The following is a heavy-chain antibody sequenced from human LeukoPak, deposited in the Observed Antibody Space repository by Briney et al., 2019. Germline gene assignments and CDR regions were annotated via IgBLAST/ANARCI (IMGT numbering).Heavy chain of an antibody. CDR3: ASQYEFWPGYARHDFDY. CDR1: GYTFTSYY. J-gene: IGHJ4*02. V-gene: IGHV1-46*01. CDR2: INPSGGST. Sequence: GASVKVSCKASGYTFTSYYMHWVRQAPGQGLEWMGIINPSGGSTSYAQKFQGRVTMTRDTTTSTVYMEVSRLRSEETAVSYCASQYEFWPGYARHDFDYWGQGTLVTVSS. D-gene: IGHD3-3*01.